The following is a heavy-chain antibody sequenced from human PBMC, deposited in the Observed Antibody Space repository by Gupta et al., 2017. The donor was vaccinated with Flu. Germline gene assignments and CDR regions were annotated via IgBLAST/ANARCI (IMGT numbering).Heavy chain of an antibody. D-gene: IGHD2-2*01. Sequence: GKGLEWVANIKQDGSEKYYVDSVTGRFTVSRDNAKNSLDLQMKSLRDEDTAVYYCARSGGSSTSCRYWDWFDPWGQGTLVTVSS. CDR3: ARSGGSSTSCRYWDWFDP. J-gene: IGHJ5*02. CDR2: IKQDGSEK. V-gene: IGHV3-7*01.